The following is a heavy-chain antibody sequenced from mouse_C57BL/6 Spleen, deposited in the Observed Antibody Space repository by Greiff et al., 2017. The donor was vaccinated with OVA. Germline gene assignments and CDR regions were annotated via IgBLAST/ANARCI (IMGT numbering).Heavy chain of an antibody. Sequence: EVMLVESGGGLVKPGGSLKLSCAASGFTFSSYATSWVRQTPEKRLEWVATISDGGSYTYYPDNVKGRFTISRDNAKNNLYLQMSHLKSEDTAMYYCARDINWVSDYWGQGTTLTVSS. CDR2: ISDGGSYT. CDR1: GFTFSSYA. V-gene: IGHV5-4*01. CDR3: ARDINWVSDY. D-gene: IGHD4-1*02. J-gene: IGHJ2*01.